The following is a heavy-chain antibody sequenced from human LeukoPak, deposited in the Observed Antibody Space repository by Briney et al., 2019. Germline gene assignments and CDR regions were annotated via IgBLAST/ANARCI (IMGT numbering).Heavy chain of an antibody. CDR3: AREKIDSSGYYGNYYYYGMDV. CDR1: GFTVSSNY. V-gene: IGHV3-53*01. Sequence: PGGSLRLSCAASGFTVSSNYMSWVRQAPGKGLEWVSVIYSGGSTYYADSVKGRFTISRDNSKNTLYLQMNSLRAEDTAMYYCAREKIDSSGYYGNYYYYGMDVWGQGTTVTVSS. J-gene: IGHJ6*02. CDR2: IYSGGST. D-gene: IGHD3-22*01.